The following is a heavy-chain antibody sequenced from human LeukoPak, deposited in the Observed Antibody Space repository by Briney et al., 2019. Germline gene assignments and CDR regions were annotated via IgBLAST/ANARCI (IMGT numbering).Heavy chain of an antibody. J-gene: IGHJ6*03. CDR3: ARILARQFTSFSDSSPYTYYYMDV. V-gene: IGHV3-21*04. CDR1: GFTFSSYS. Sequence: GGSLRLSCAASGFTFSSYSMNWVRQAPGKGLEWVSSISSSSSYIYYADSVKGRFTISRDNAKNSLYLQMNSLRAEDTAVYYCARILARQFTSFSDSSPYTYYYMDVWGKGTTVTVSS. CDR2: ISSSSSYI. D-gene: IGHD2/OR15-2a*01.